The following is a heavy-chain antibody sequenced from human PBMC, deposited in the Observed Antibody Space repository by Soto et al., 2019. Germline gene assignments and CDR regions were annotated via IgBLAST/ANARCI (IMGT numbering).Heavy chain of an antibody. V-gene: IGHV1-18*04. CDR3: ARASLQTFDY. CDR2: ITPYNGNT. J-gene: IGHJ4*02. CDR1: GYTFTTYG. Sequence: QVQLVQSGAEVKEPGASVKVSCKVSGYTFTTYGISWVRQAPGLGLEWMGWITPYNGNTDYAQKFQGRVTMTTDTSTSTAYMELRSLRSEDTAVYYCARASLQTFDYWGQGTLVTVSS.